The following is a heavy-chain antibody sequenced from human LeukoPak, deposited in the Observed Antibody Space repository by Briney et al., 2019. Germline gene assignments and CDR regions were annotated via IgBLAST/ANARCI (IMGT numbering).Heavy chain of an antibody. CDR2: IYYSGGT. V-gene: IGHV4-39*01. CDR1: GGSISSSSYY. J-gene: IGHJ4*02. D-gene: IGHD6-19*01. CDR3: ARHAYRSGWRDF. Sequence: KPSETLSLTCTVSGGSISSSSYYWGWIRQPPGKGLEWIGTIYYSGGTYYNPSLDSRVTISVDTSKNQFSLRLSSVTAADTAVYYCARHAYRSGWRDFWGQGTLVTVSS.